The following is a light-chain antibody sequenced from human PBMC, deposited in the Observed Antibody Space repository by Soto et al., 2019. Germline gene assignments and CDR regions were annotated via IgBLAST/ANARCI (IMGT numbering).Light chain of an antibody. CDR3: SSYTSSSTYV. CDR1: SSDIGGYNY. J-gene: IGLJ1*01. Sequence: QSVLTQPASVPGSPGQSVTISCTGTSSDIGGYNYVSWYQQHPGKAPKLMIYEVSNRPSGVSNRFSGSKSGNTASLTISALQAEDEADYYCSSYTSSSTYVLGTGTKLTVL. CDR2: EVS. V-gene: IGLV2-14*01.